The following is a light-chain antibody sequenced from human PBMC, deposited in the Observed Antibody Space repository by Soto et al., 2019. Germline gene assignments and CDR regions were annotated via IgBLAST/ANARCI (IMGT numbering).Light chain of an antibody. V-gene: IGKV3-20*01. CDR3: QQYGSSPGT. CDR1: QSVFDNY. CDR2: GAS. Sequence: EIVLTQSPGTLSLSPGERATLSCRASQSVFDNYLAWYQQRPGQGPRLLIYGASNRATGIPDRFSGSGSGADFPLTISRLEPEDFGLYYCQQYGSSPGTFGQGTRLEIK. J-gene: IGKJ2*01.